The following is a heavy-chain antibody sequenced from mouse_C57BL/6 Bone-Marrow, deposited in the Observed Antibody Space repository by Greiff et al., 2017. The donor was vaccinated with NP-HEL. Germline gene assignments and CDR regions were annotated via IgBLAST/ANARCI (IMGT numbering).Heavy chain of an antibody. Sequence: VQLQQSGPELVKPGASVKIPCKASGYTFTDYNMDWVKQSHGKSLEWIGDINPNNGGTIYNQKFKGKATLPVDKSSSTAYLELRRLTSEDTSVYYGARGGATMSTRYWYFDVWGTGTTVTVSS. V-gene: IGHV1-18*01. CDR2: INPNNGGT. D-gene: IGHD2-4*01. CDR3: ARGGATMSTRYWYFDV. J-gene: IGHJ1*03. CDR1: GYTFTDYN.